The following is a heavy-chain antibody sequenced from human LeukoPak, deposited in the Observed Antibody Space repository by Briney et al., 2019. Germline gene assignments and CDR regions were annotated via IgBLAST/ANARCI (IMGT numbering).Heavy chain of an antibody. CDR2: VNRDGSST. CDR3: ARDRSISAAGDTY. J-gene: IGHJ4*02. CDR1: GFTFSDYW. D-gene: IGHD6-13*01. V-gene: IGHV3-74*01. Sequence: PGGCLRLSCAASGFTFSDYWMHWVRQAPGKGLVWVSRVNRDGSSTSYADSVKGRFTISRDNAKNTLSLQMNSLRAEDTAVYYCARDRSISAAGDTYWGQGTLVTVSS.